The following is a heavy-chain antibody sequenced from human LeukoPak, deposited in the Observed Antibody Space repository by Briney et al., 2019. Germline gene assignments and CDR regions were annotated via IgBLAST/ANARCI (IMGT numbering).Heavy chain of an antibody. Sequence: PGGSLRLSCAASGFTFSSYAMHWVRQAPGKGLEWVAVISYDGSNKYYADSVKGRFTISRDNSKNTLYLQMNSLRAEDTAVYYCARDSIWNHLRAAYYYYYYMDVWGKGTTVTVSS. V-gene: IGHV3-30*01. CDR1: GFTFSSYA. D-gene: IGHD1-1*01. CDR2: ISYDGSNK. J-gene: IGHJ6*03. CDR3: ARDSIWNHLRAAYYYYYYMDV.